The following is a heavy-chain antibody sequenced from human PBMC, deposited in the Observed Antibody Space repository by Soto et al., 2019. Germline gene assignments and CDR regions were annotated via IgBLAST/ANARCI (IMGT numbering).Heavy chain of an antibody. CDR3: AKDQDNTDYYWIFDL. CDR2: MSERSGPP. Sequence: GGSLRLSCAASGFNFRKFAMSWVRQAPGKGLEWVSGMSERSGPPLYADSVKGRFTISRDNSKSTLYLEMNNLRPEDTAVYYCAKDQDNTDYYWIFDLWGRGTPVTVSS. V-gene: IGHV3-23*01. CDR1: GFNFRKFA. D-gene: IGHD4-17*01. J-gene: IGHJ2*01.